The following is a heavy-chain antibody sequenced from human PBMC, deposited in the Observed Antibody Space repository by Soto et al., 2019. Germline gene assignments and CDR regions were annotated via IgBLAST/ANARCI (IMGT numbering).Heavy chain of an antibody. CDR3: ARSASPHYYGSGDNWFDP. V-gene: IGHV3-30-3*01. CDR2: ISYDGSNK. D-gene: IGHD3-10*01. CDR1: GFTFSSYA. J-gene: IGHJ5*02. Sequence: LRLSCAASGFTFSSYAMHWVRQAPGKGLEWVAVISYDGSNKYYADSVKGRFTISRDNSKNTLYLQMNSLRAEDTAVYYCARSASPHYYGSGDNWFDPWGQGTLVTVSS.